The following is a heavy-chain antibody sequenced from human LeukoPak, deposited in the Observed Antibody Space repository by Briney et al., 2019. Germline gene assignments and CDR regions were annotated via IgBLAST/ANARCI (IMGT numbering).Heavy chain of an antibody. D-gene: IGHD3-16*01. CDR3: ARGVITFGGVIYGMDV. CDR2: INHSGST. CDR1: GGSFSGYY. V-gene: IGHV4-34*01. Sequence: SETLSLACAVYGGSFSGYYWSWIRQPPGKGLEWIGEINHSGSTNYNPSLKSRVTISVDTSKNQFFLKLSSVTAADTAVYYCARGVITFGGVIYGMDVWGQGTTVTVSS. J-gene: IGHJ6*02.